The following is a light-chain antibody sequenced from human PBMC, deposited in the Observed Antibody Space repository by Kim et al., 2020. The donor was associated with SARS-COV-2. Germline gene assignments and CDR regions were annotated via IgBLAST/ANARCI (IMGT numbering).Light chain of an antibody. J-gene: IGLJ2*01. CDR1: NIGSKN. Sequence: SVALGQTARITCGGNNIGSKNVHWYQQKPGQAPVLVIYRDSNRPSGIPVRFSGSSSGNTATLTISRAQAGDEADYYCQVWDSSTVVFGGGTQLTVL. CDR3: QVWDSSTVV. CDR2: RDS. V-gene: IGLV3-9*01.